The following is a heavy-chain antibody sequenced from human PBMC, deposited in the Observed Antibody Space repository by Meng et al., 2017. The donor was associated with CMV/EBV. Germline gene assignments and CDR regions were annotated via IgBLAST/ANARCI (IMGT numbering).Heavy chain of an antibody. V-gene: IGHV1-69*01. CDR1: GGTFSSYA. J-gene: IGHJ5*02. CDR2: IIPIFGTA. CDR3: ATGGYSYGFFWFDP. Sequence: QVQLVQSGAEVKKPGSSVKVSCKASGGTFSSYAISWVRQAPGQGLEWMGGIIPIFGTANYEQKFQCRVTITADESTSTAYMELSSLRSEDTAVYYCATGGYSYGFFWFDPWGQGTLVTVSS. D-gene: IGHD5-18*01.